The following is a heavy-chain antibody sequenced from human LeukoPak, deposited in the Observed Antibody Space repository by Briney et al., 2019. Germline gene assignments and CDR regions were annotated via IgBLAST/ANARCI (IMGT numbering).Heavy chain of an antibody. J-gene: IGHJ4*02. D-gene: IGHD6-19*01. CDR2: IYSGGST. CDR3: AKDTSTISVSGTCFDY. Sequence: GGSLRLSCAASGFTVSSNYMSWVRQAPGKGLEWVSVIYSGGSTYYADSVKGRFTISRDNSKNTLYLQMNSLRAEDTAVYYCAKDTSTISVSGTCFDYWGQGTLVSVSS. CDR1: GFTVSSNY. V-gene: IGHV3-53*05.